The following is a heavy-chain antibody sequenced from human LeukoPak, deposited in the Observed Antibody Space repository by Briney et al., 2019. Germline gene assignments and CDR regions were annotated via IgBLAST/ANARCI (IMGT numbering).Heavy chain of an antibody. V-gene: IGHV5-51*01. CDR3: ARRKDYVWGSCRRTLFDY. Sequence: GESLKISCKGSGYSFTSYWIGWVRQMPGKGLEWMGIIYPGDSDTRYSPSFQGQVTISADKSISTAYLQWSSLKASDTAMYYCARRKDYVWGSCRRTLFDYWGQGTLVTVSS. D-gene: IGHD3-16*02. CDR1: GYSFTSYW. CDR2: IYPGDSDT. J-gene: IGHJ4*02.